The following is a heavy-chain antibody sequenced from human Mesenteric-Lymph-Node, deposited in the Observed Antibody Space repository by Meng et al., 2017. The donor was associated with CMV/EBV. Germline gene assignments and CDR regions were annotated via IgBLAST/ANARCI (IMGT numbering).Heavy chain of an antibody. CDR1: GFTFTSYW. Sequence: EVELVVSGGGLVQLGGSLRLSLVGSGFTFTSYWMHWVCQVQGAGMVWVSRINTDGSITTYADAVKGRFTISRDNDNNTLYLQMSDLRAHAAAVYECIRDLVGKRDDWGQGTLVTVSS. CDR3: IRDLVGKRDD. D-gene: IGHD5-24*01. J-gene: IGHJ4*02. CDR2: INTDGSIT. V-gene: IGHV3-74*03.